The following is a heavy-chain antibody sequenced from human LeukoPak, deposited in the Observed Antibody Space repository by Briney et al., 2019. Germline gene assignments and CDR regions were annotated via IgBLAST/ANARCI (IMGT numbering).Heavy chain of an antibody. J-gene: IGHJ4*02. CDR1: GFTFSSYS. CDR2: ISSSSSTI. V-gene: IGHV3-48*01. D-gene: IGHD6-19*01. Sequence: GSLRLSCAASGFTFSSYSMNWVRQAPGKGLEWVSYISSSSSTIYYADSVKGRFTISKDNAKNSLYLQMNSLRAEDTAVYYCASRVAGPAFWGQGTLVTVSS. CDR3: ASRVAGPAF.